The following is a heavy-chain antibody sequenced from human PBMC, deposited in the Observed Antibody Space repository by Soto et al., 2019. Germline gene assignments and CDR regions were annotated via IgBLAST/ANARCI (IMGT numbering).Heavy chain of an antibody. CDR1: GFTFSDYY. V-gene: IGHV3-11*01. J-gene: IGHJ4*02. CDR2: ISSSGSTI. D-gene: IGHD3-22*01. CDR3: AREAYYYDSSGYYKTG. Sequence: PVGSLRLSCAASGFTFSDYYTSWIRQAPGKGLEWVSYISSSGSTIYYADSVKGRFTISRDNAKNSLYLQMNSLRAEDTAVYYCAREAYYYDSSGYYKTGWGQGTLVTVSS.